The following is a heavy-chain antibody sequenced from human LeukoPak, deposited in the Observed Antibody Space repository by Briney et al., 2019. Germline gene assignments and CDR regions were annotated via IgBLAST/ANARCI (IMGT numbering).Heavy chain of an antibody. Sequence: GGSLRLSCDVSGFTFSSYPMHWVRQAPGKGLVWVAVIANDGKDKHYADSAKGRFTISRDNSKNTLYLQMNSLRAEDTAVYYCARDHQIAAAVYYFDYWGQGTLVTVSS. D-gene: IGHD6-13*01. CDR2: IANDGKDK. CDR1: GFTFSSYP. V-gene: IGHV3-30*01. J-gene: IGHJ4*02. CDR3: ARDHQIAAAVYYFDY.